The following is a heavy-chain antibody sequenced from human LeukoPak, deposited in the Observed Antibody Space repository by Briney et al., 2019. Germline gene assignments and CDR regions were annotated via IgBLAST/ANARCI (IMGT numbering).Heavy chain of an antibody. V-gene: IGHV1-69*13. D-gene: IGHD2-2*01. CDR2: IIPIFGTA. CDR1: GGTFSSYA. Sequence: SVKVSCKASGGTFSSYAISWVRQAPGQGLEWMGGIIPIFGTANYAQKFQGRVTITADESTSTAYMELSSLRSEDTAVYYCARSHIVVVPAAISYYYYYGMDVWGKGTTVTVSS. J-gene: IGHJ6*04. CDR3: ARSHIVVVPAAISYYYYYGMDV.